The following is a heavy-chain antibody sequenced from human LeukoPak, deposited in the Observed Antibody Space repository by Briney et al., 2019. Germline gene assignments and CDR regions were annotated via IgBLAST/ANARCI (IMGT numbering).Heavy chain of an antibody. J-gene: IGHJ4*02. V-gene: IGHV3-23*01. D-gene: IGHD3-10*01. Sequence: GGSLRLSCAAPGFTFNSYSMNWVRQTPGKGLEWVSAISGSGGSTYYADSVKGRFTISRDNSKNTLYLQMNSLRAEDTAVYYCASGSGSYYHAKFDYWGQGTLVTVSS. CDR3: ASGSGSYYHAKFDY. CDR1: GFTFNSYS. CDR2: ISGSGGST.